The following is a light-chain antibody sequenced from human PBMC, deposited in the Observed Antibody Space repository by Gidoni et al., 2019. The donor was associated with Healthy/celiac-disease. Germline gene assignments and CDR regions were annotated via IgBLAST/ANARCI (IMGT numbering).Light chain of an antibody. CDR3: QQYDNLPPP. CDR1: QDISNY. CDR2: DAS. J-gene: IGKJ2*01. V-gene: IGKV1-33*01. Sequence: DIQMTQSPSSLSASVGDRVTITCQASQDISNYLNWYQQKPGKAPKLLIYDASNLETGVPSRFSVSGSGTDFTFTISSLQPEDIATYYCQQYDNLPPPFGQGTKLEIK.